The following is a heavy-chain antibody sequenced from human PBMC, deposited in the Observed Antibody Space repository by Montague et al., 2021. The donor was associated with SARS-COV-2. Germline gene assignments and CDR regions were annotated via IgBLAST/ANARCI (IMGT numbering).Heavy chain of an antibody. J-gene: IGHJ2*01. D-gene: IGHD2-21*02. Sequence: CAISGDSVSSNIATWNWIRQSPSRGLEWLGRTYCRPKWYNDYAVSVTSRVIINPDTSRKRIYLQLNSVTPEDTAVYYCARAYCGGDCYFYWDMDLWGRGTLVTVSS. CDR2: TYCRPKWYN. CDR3: ARAYCGGDCYFYWDMDL. CDR1: GDSVSSNIAT. V-gene: IGHV6-1*01.